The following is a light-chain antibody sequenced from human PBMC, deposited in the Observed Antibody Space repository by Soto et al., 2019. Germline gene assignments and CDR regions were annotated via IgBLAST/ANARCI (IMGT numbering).Light chain of an antibody. J-gene: IGKJ2*01. Sequence: EIVLTQSPGTLSLSPGERATPSCRASQSVSNLAWYQQKPGQAPRLLIYGTSSRATGTPDRFSGSGSGTDFTLTISRLEPEDFAVYFCQQYGNSPETFGQGTKLEIK. V-gene: IGKV3-20*01. CDR2: GTS. CDR1: QSVSN. CDR3: QQYGNSPET.